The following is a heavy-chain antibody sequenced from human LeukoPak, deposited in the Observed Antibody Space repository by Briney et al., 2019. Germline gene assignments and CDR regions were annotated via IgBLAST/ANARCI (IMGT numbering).Heavy chain of an antibody. CDR1: GFTFSSYG. J-gene: IGHJ4*02. CDR3: AKTMITFGGVIDKLDY. CDR2: ISYDGSNK. Sequence: GRSLRLSCVASGFTFSSYGMHWVRQAPGKGLEWVAVISYDGSNKYYADSVKGRFTISRDNSKNTLYLQMNSLRAEDTAVYYCAKTMITFGGVIDKLDYWGQGTLVTVSS. D-gene: IGHD3-16*02. V-gene: IGHV3-30*18.